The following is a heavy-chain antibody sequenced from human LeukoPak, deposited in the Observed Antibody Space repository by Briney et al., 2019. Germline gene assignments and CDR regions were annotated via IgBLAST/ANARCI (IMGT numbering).Heavy chain of an antibody. Sequence: PSETLSLTCAVYGGSFSGYYWGWVRQPPGKALEWIGNIFYSGSTYYSPSLTSRVTISLDTSRNQFSLKLNSVTAADTAVYYCAKSNGYGLIDIWGQGTMVTVSS. CDR1: GGSFSGYY. CDR3: AKSNGYGLIDI. CDR2: IFYSGST. V-gene: IGHV4-34*12. D-gene: IGHD3-10*01. J-gene: IGHJ3*02.